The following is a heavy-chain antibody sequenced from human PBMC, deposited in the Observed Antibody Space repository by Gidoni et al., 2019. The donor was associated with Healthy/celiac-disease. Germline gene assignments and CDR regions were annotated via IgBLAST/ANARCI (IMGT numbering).Heavy chain of an antibody. CDR3: ARAVQGVISAVDY. CDR2: ISYDGSNK. Sequence: QVQLVESGGGVVQPGRSLRLSWAASGFTFSSYAMHWVRQAPGKGLEWVAVISYDGSNKYYADSVKGRFTISRDNSKNTLYLQMNSLRAEDTAVYYCARAVQGVISAVDYWGQGTLVTVSS. V-gene: IGHV3-30-3*01. CDR1: GFTFSSYA. D-gene: IGHD3-10*01. J-gene: IGHJ4*02.